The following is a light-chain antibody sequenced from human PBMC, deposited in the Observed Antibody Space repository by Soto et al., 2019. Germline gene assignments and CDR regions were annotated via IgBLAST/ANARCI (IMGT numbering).Light chain of an antibody. CDR2: HAS. V-gene: IGKV3-15*01. CDR1: RYLTTN. J-gene: IGKJ4*01. Sequence: EILLTQSPATLSGSPGESATLSCRASRYLTTNLAWYQQKPGQAPRLLSYHASARATGIPARFIGSGSGTDVTLTSTNVQDEDFAVYYCQQYNQWPRVGGGTTVEIK. CDR3: QQYNQWPR.